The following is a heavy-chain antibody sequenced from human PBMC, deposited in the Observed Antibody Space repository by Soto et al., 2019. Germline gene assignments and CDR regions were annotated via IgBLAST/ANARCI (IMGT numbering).Heavy chain of an antibody. J-gene: IGHJ6*03. CDR1: GFTVSSNY. D-gene: IGHD5-12*01. CDR2: IYGGGRT. CDR3: ARVSGGYDFYYYYYMDV. Sequence: GGSLRLSCAASGFTVSSNYMSWVRQAPGKGLEWVSVIYGGGRTYYADSGKGRFTISRPNSKNTLYLQMNSLRAEDTAVYYCARVSGGYDFYYYYYMDVWGKGTTVTVSS. V-gene: IGHV3-53*04.